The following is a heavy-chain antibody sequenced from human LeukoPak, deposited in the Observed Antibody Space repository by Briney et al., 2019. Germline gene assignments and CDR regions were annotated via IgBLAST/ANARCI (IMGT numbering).Heavy chain of an antibody. J-gene: IGHJ4*02. Sequence: ASVKVSCKASGYTFTSYYMHWVRQAPGQGLEWMGIINPSGGSTSYAQKFQGRVTMTRHTSTSTVYMELSSLRSEDTAVYYCASESGGTYYYDSSGYYGHWGQGTLVTVSS. CDR1: GYTFTSYY. D-gene: IGHD3-22*01. CDR2: INPSGGST. CDR3: ASESGGTYYYDSSGYYGH. V-gene: IGHV1-46*01.